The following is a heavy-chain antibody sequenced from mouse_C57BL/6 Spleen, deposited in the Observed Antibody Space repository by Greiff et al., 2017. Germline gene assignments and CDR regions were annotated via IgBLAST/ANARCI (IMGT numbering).Heavy chain of an antibody. V-gene: IGHV1-64*01. Sequence: QVQLQQPGAELVKPGASVKLSCKASGYTFTSYWMHWVKQRPGQGLEWIGMIHPNSGSTNYNEKFKNKATLTVDTSSSTAYMQLSSLTSEDSAVYYCARFDFYAMDYWGQGTSVTVSA. CDR3: ARFDFYAMDY. CDR1: GYTFTSYW. J-gene: IGHJ4*01. CDR2: IHPNSGST.